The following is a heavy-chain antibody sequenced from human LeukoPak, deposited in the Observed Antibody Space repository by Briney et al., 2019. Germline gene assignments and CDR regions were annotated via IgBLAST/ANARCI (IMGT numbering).Heavy chain of an antibody. CDR3: ARGKRWYNRNQTNTYYNWFDP. V-gene: IGHV4-34*01. CDR2: INHSGST. CDR1: DGSFSGYY. J-gene: IGHJ5*02. D-gene: IGHD1-14*01. Sequence: SETLSLTCAVYDGSFSGYYWSGIRQPPGKGLEWIGEINHSGSTNHNPSLKSRVTISVDTSKNQFSLKLSSVTAADTAVYYCARGKRWYNRNQTNTYYNWFDPWGRGTLVTVSS.